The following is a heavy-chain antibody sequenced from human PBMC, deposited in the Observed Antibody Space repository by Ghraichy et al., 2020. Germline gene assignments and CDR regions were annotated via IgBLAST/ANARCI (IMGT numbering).Heavy chain of an antibody. V-gene: IGHV4-4*07. J-gene: IGHJ4*02. Sequence: SQTLSLTCTVDGASISRNYWSWIRQAAGKGLEWIGRLYASGMPNYNPSLKSRVTMSIDTSKNQFSLKLSSVTAADTAVYYCARGDFWTGYFGYWSQGTLVTISS. CDR2: LYASGMP. CDR1: GASISRNY. D-gene: IGHD3/OR15-3a*01. CDR3: ARGDFWTGYFGY.